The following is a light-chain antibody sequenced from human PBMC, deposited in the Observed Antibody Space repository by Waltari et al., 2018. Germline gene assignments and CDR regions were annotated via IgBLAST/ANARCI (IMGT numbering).Light chain of an antibody. Sequence: DIQMTQSPSTLSASVGDSFTITCRASQSIGSSLAWYQQKPGKAPKVVIYEASSLESGVPSRFSGSGSGTEFTLTISSLQPDDFATYYCQQCNSYLLTFGGGTKVEIK. CDR2: EAS. CDR3: QQCNSYLLT. V-gene: IGKV1-5*03. J-gene: IGKJ4*01. CDR1: QSIGSS.